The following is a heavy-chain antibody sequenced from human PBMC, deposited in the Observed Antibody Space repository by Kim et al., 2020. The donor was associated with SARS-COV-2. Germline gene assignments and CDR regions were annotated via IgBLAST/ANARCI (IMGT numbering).Heavy chain of an antibody. CDR3: ARDPSAAFDS. J-gene: IGHJ4*02. D-gene: IGHD2-15*01. V-gene: IGHV7-4-1*02. CDR2: GSP. Sequence: GSPTFAQGFTGRFVFSLDTSANTAFLQISSLKAEDTAVYYCARDPSAAFDSWGQGTLVTVSS.